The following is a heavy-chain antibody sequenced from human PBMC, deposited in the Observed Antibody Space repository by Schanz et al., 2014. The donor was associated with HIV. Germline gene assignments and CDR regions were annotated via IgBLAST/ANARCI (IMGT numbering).Heavy chain of an antibody. J-gene: IGHJ4*02. V-gene: IGHV3-23*01. CDR1: GFSFSSYV. CDR2: ISGSGDIT. Sequence: EVQLLESGGGLVRPGGSLRLSCAASGFSFSSYVMSWIRQAPGKGLEWVSAISGSGDITYYADSVKGRFTISRDSSKNTLFLQMNSLRAEDTAVYYCARGLGYWGQGTLVTVSS. CDR3: ARGLGY.